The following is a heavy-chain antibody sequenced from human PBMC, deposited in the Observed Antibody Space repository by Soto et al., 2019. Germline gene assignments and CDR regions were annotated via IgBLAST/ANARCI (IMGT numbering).Heavy chain of an antibody. V-gene: IGHV1-18*01. CDR1: GYRFETYA. CDR3: ARGHGVIIGAMDV. D-gene: IGHD3-3*01. J-gene: IGHJ6*02. Sequence: GASVTVSCKSSGYRFETYAMSWVRQAPGQGLEWMGWIRAYNIDTYYAQKFQDRVTMTTDTSTGTAYMELRSLRSDDTAVYYCARGHGVIIGAMDVWGQGTTVTVSS. CDR2: IRAYNIDT.